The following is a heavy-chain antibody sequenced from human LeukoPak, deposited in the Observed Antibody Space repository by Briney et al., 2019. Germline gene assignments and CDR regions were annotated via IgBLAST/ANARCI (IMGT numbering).Heavy chain of an antibody. D-gene: IGHD4-17*01. CDR2: IKSKTDGGTT. CDR1: GFTFSNAW. Sequence: MSGGSLRLSCAASGFTFSNAWMSWVRQAPGKGLEWVGRIKSKTDGGTTDYAAPVKGRFTISRDDSKNTLYLQMNSLKTEDTAVYYCTTAIYGDYDLDAFDIWGQGTMVTVSS. V-gene: IGHV3-15*01. J-gene: IGHJ3*02. CDR3: TTAIYGDYDLDAFDI.